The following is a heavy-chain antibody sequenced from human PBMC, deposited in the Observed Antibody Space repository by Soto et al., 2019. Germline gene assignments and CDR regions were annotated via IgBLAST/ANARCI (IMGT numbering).Heavy chain of an antibody. Sequence: EVQLLESGGGLVQPGESLRLSCAASGFTFSSSAMTWVRQAPGKELEWVSAISGSGGSTFYADSVKGRFTISRDNSKNTMYLQMNSLRAEDTAVYHCAKHQKWDTSHYLDHWGQGTLVTVSS. CDR1: GFTFSSSA. J-gene: IGHJ4*02. CDR3: AKHQKWDTSHYLDH. CDR2: ISGSGGST. D-gene: IGHD1-26*01. V-gene: IGHV3-23*01.